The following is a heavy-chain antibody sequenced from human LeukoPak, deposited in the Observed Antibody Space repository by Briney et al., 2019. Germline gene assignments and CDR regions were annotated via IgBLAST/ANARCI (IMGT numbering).Heavy chain of an antibody. V-gene: IGHV1-69-2*01. Sequence: GASVKLSCKASGYSFTDYFMHWVQQAPGKGLEWMGRVDPEDGETIYGEKFQGRVTITADTSTDTAYMELSSLRSEDTAVYYCTTAGKFYYGSRSPSWFDPWGQGTLVTVSS. J-gene: IGHJ5*02. CDR3: TTAGKFYYGSRSPSWFDP. D-gene: IGHD3-10*01. CDR1: GYSFTDYF. CDR2: VDPEDGET.